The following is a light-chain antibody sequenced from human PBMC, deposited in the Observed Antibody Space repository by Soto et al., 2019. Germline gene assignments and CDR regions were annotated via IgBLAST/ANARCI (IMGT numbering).Light chain of an antibody. CDR3: AVGDNSLSGGA. V-gene: IGLV1-47*01. CDR1: NSNMGRNY. CDR2: RND. Sequence: QSVLTQTPSASGTPGQSVTISCSGSNSNMGRNYVYWYQQVPGTAPKLLMYRNDVRPSGVPDRFTGSKSGTSASLAISGLGSEEGADYYWAVGDNSLSGGAFGGGPNPTVL. J-gene: IGLJ2*01.